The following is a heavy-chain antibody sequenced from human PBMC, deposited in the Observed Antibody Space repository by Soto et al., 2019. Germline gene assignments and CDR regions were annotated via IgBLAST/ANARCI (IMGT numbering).Heavy chain of an antibody. CDR3: ATGQYCSGGSCYFNQSDY. D-gene: IGHD2-15*01. Sequence: QVQLVESGGGVVQPGRSLRLSCGASGFTFSSYGMHWVRQAPGKGLEWVAGISYDGSYESYADSVKGRCTISRDNSKNTLYVQMNSLRAEDTAVYYCATGQYCSGGSCYFNQSDYWGQGTLVTVSS. CDR2: ISYDGSYE. CDR1: GFTFSSYG. V-gene: IGHV3-30*03. J-gene: IGHJ4*02.